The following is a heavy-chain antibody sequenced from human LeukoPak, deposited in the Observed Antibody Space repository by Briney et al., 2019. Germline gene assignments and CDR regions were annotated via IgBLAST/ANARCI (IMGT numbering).Heavy chain of an antibody. CDR2: IIPIFGTA. J-gene: IGHJ5*02. D-gene: IGHD6-13*01. CDR3: ARAGGEWSSSQIFNWFDP. V-gene: IGHV1-69*05. Sequence: AVKVSCKASGGTFSSYAISWVRQAPGQGLEWMGRIIPIFGTANYAQKFKGRVTITTDESTSTAYMELSSLRSEDTAVYYCARAGGEWSSSQIFNWFDPWGQGTLVTVSS. CDR1: GGTFSSYA.